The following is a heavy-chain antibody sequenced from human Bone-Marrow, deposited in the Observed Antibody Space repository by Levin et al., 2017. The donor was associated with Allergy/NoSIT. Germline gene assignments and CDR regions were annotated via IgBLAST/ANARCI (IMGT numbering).Heavy chain of an antibody. CDR1: GFTFTTYT. J-gene: IGHJ4*02. D-gene: IGHD5-18*01. V-gene: IGHV3-30-3*01. Sequence: SGGSLRLSCAASGFTFTTYTMHWVRQAPGKGLEWVALVSFDGNTNFYADSVKGRFTISRDNSKNILYLHMNSLRVEDTAVYYCASSCTGTNCHNGETTMVPPLDWGQGTLVTVSS. CDR2: VSFDGNTN. CDR3: ASSCTGTNCHNGETTMVPPLD.